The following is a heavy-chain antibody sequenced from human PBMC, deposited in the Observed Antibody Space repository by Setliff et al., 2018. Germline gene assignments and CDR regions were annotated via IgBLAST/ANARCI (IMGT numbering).Heavy chain of an antibody. Sequence: PSETLSLTCTVSGGSISSGSYYWSWIRQPAGKGLEWIGHIYTSGSTNYNPSLKSRVTISVDTSKNQFSLKLSSVTAADTAVYFCARRDGRSGYLGFDLWGHGSLVTVSS. CDR1: GGSISSGSYY. D-gene: IGHD3-22*01. CDR2: IYTSGST. V-gene: IGHV4-61*09. CDR3: ARRDGRSGYLGFDL. J-gene: IGHJ4*01.